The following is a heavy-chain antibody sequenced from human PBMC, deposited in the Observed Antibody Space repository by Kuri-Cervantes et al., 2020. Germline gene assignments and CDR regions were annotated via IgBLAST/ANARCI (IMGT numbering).Heavy chain of an antibody. CDR3: ARGLVVVPAARKVGAFDI. CDR1: GGSFSGYY. J-gene: IGHJ3*02. V-gene: IGHV4-34*01. D-gene: IGHD2-2*01. CDR2: INHSGST. Sequence: SQTLSLTSAVYGGSFSGYYWSWIRQPPGKGLEWIGEINHSGSTNYNPSLKSRVTISVDTSKNRFSLKLSSVTAADTAVYYCARGLVVVPAARKVGAFDIWGQGTMVTVSS.